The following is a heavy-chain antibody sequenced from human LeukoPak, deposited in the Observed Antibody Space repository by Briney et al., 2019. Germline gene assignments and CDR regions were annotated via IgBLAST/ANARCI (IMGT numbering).Heavy chain of an antibody. CDR2: ISGSGGST. Sequence: ASETLSLTCAVYGGSFSGYFWSWIRQPPGKGLEWVSAISGSGGSTYYADSVKGRFTISRDNSKNTLYLQMNSLRAEDTAVYYCARDCNSCGYGLDYWGQGTLVTVSS. CDR3: ARDCNSCGYGLDY. J-gene: IGHJ4*02. D-gene: IGHD5-18*01. CDR1: GGSFSGYF. V-gene: IGHV3-23*01.